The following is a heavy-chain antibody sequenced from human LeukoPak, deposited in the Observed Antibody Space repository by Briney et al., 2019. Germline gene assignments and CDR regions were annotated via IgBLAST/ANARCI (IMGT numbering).Heavy chain of an antibody. CDR3: ARDRGYSNFDY. CDR1: GFGFNNYW. J-gene: IGHJ4*02. CDR2: MNEDGSEK. V-gene: IGHV3-7*01. Sequence: GALKISCSTPGFGFNNYWMSWVRPAPGKGPEWVANMNEDGSEKNYVDSVKGRFTISRDNAQDSLYLQMNSPRAEDTAVYYCARDRGYSNFDYWGQGTLLTVSS. D-gene: IGHD4-11*01.